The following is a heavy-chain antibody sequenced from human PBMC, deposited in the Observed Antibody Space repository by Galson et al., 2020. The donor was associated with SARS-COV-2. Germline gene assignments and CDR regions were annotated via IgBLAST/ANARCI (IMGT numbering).Heavy chain of an antibody. V-gene: IGHV2-26*01. CDR2: IFSNDEK. CDR1: GFSLSNARMG. Sequence: SGPTLVTPTETLTLPCTDSGFSLSNARMGVSWIRQSTGKALEWLADIFSNDEKSYNTSLKTRLTVSMDTSNSQVVLTMTNMDPADTATYYCVRAESGGDYPRWFDPWGQGSLVTVSS. D-gene: IGHD2-21*01. CDR3: VRAESGGDYPRWFDP. J-gene: IGHJ5*02.